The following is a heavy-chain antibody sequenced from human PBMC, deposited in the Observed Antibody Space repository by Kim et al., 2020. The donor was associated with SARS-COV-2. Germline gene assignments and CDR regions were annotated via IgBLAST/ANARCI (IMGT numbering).Heavy chain of an antibody. CDR1: GYTFTSYG. V-gene: IGHV1-18*01. CDR3: ARGGDYSSGWYTIYYYYYGMDV. J-gene: IGHJ6*02. Sequence: ASVKVSCKASGYTFTSYGISWVRQAPGQGLEWMGWISAYNGNTNYAQKLQGRVTMTTDTSTSTAYMELRSLRSDDTAVYYCARGGDYSSGWYTIYYYYYGMDVWGQGTTVNVSS. D-gene: IGHD6-19*01. CDR2: ISAYNGNT.